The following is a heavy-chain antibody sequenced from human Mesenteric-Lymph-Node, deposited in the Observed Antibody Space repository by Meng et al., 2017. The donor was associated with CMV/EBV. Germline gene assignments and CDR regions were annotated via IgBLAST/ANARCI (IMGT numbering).Heavy chain of an antibody. Sequence: YTFTNYAVQWVRQAPGQRLEWMGWINAGNGNTKYSEKFQVRVTITRDASATTTYMELGSLTSEDTGVYYCARGIWVATLRGYYFDYWGQGTLVTVSS. CDR3: ARGIWVATLRGYYFDY. J-gene: IGHJ4*02. CDR2: INAGNGNT. V-gene: IGHV1-3*01. CDR1: YTFTNYA. D-gene: IGHD5-12*01.